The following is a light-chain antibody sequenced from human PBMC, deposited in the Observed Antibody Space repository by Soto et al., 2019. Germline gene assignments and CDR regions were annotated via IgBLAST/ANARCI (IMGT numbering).Light chain of an antibody. CDR1: SSDVGGYNF. J-gene: IGLJ1*01. CDR3: ASYAGRDTYV. V-gene: IGLV2-8*01. Sequence: QSALAQPPSASGSPGQSVTISCTGTSSDVGGYNFVSWFQQYPGKAPKLIIFEVTKRPSEVPDRFSGSKSGNTASLTVSGLRTEDEADYYCASYAGRDTYVFGTGTKVTVL. CDR2: EVT.